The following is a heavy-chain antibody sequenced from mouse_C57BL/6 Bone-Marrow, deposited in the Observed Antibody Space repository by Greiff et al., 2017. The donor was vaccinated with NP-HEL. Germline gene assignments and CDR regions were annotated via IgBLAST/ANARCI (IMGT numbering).Heavy chain of an antibody. J-gene: IGHJ1*03. D-gene: IGHD2-4*01. V-gene: IGHV5-16*01. CDR3: ARVDYDPWYFDV. CDR2: INYDGSST. CDR1: GFTFSDYY. Sequence: EVKLVESEGGLVQPGSSMKLSCTASGFTFSDYYMAWVRQVPEKGLEWVANINYDGSSTYYLDSLKSRFIISRDNAKNILYLQMSSLKSEDTATYYCARVDYDPWYFDVWGTGTTVTVSS.